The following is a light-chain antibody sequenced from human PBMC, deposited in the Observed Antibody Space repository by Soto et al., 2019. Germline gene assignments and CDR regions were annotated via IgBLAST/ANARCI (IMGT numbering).Light chain of an antibody. CDR3: QQYNSFLLT. Sequence: DIQMTQSPSTLSASVGDRVTITCRASQSIGRSLAWYQQKLGEAPNLLIYEASSLESGVPSRFSGSGSGTEFTLTISSRQPDDFATYYCQQYNSFLLTFGPGTTVDIK. J-gene: IGKJ3*01. CDR1: QSIGRS. CDR2: EAS. V-gene: IGKV1-5*01.